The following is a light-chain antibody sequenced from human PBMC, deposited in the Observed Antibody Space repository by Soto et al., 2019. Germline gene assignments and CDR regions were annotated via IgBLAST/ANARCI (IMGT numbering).Light chain of an antibody. CDR2: EVS. CDR3: SSYTSSSTYV. CDR1: SSDVGGYKY. J-gene: IGLJ1*01. Sequence: QSLMTHPASVSGSPGQSITISCTGTSSDVGGYKYVSWYQQHPGKAPKLMIFEVSNRPSGVSNRFSGSKSGNTASLTISGLQAEDEGDYYCSSYTSSSTYVFGTGTKVTVL. V-gene: IGLV2-14*01.